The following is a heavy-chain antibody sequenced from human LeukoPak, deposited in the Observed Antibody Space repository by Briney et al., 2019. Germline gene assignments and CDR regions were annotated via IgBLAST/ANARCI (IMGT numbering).Heavy chain of an antibody. D-gene: IGHD3-9*01. J-gene: IGHJ4*03. CDR3: AKQDDILTGYYPIAPLDY. CDR2: INPNSGGT. CDR1: GYTLTSHG. Sequence: ASVKVSCKASGYTLTSHGISWVRQAPGQGLEWMGWINPNSGGTNYAQKFQGRVTMTRDTSISTAYMELSRLRSDDTAVYYCAKQDDILTGYYPIAPLDYWGQGTTVTVSS. V-gene: IGHV1-2*02.